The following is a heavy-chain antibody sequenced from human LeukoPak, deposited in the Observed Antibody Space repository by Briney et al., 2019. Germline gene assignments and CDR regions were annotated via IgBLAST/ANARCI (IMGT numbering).Heavy chain of an antibody. J-gene: IGHJ4*02. Sequence: PGGSLRLSCAASGFTFSSYAMNWVRQAPGKGMEWVSSTTGNGGSTYHADSVQGRFTIYRDNSKDTVFLQMNSLRADDTAVYYCAKGTLGYCSGIVCYPFDSWGQGTLVTVSS. CDR2: TTGNGGST. CDR1: GFTFSSYA. V-gene: IGHV3-23*01. CDR3: AKGTLGYCSGIVCYPFDS. D-gene: IGHD2-15*01.